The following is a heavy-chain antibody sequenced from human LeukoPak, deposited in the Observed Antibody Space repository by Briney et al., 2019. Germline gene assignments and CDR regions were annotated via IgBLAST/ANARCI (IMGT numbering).Heavy chain of an antibody. D-gene: IGHD2-15*01. CDR2: INPNSGGT. J-gene: IGHJ4*02. CDR1: GYTFTGYY. V-gene: IGHV1-2*02. Sequence: GASVKDSCKASGYTFTGYYMHWVRQAPGQGLEWMGWINPNSGGTNYAQKFQGRVTMTRDTSISTAYMELSRLRSDDTAVYYCARAGLGSCSGGSCLPLDYWGQGTLVTVSS. CDR3: ARAGLGSCSGGSCLPLDY.